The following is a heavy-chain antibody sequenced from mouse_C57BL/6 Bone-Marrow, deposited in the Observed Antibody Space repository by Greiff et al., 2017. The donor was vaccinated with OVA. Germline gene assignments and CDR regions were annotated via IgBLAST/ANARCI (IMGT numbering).Heavy chain of an antibody. Sequence: DVMLVESGGGLVKPGGSLKLSCAASGFTFSSYAMSWVRQTPEKRLEWVATISDGGSYTYYPDNVKGRFTISRDNAKNNLYLQMSHLKSEDTAMYYCARQLRLRFDYWGQGTTLTVSS. J-gene: IGHJ2*01. V-gene: IGHV5-4*03. D-gene: IGHD3-2*02. CDR2: ISDGGSYT. CDR1: GFTFSSYA. CDR3: ARQLRLRFDY.